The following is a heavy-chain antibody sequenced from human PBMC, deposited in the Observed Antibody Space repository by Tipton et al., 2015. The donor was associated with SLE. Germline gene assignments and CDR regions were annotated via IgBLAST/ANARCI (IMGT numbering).Heavy chain of an antibody. D-gene: IGHD4-17*01. J-gene: IGHJ3*01. CDR1: GGSISSHY. CDR2: IYTSGST. CDR3: ARGGVTTVTAV. V-gene: IGHV4-4*08. Sequence: TLSLTCTVSGGSISSHYWSWIRQPPGKGLEWIGYIYTSGSTNYNPSLKSRVTISVDTSKNQFSLKLSSVTAADTAVYYCARGGVTTVTAVWGQGTMVTVSS.